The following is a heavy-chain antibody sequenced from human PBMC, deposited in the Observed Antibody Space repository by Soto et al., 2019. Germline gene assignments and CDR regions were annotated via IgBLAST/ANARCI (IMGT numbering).Heavy chain of an antibody. D-gene: IGHD1-1*01. CDR2: ISPNNGAT. CDR1: GYIFPDYG. Sequence: QVQLVQSGAEVQKPGASVKVSCKASGYIFPDYGISWVRQVPGQGLEWMGWISPNNGATNYAQKFQARVTMTTDTSTSTAYMELRSLRSDDTAVYYCARDPGGATGFDPWGQGTLVTVSS. CDR3: ARDPGGATGFDP. V-gene: IGHV1-18*01. J-gene: IGHJ5*02.